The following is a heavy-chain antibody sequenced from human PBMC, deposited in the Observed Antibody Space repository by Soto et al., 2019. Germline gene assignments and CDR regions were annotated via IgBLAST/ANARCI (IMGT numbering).Heavy chain of an antibody. D-gene: IGHD6-6*01. CDR2: ISYDGSNK. CDR3: ARVSSSSIRNYNWFDP. CDR1: GFTFSSYA. J-gene: IGHJ5*02. V-gene: IGHV3-30-3*01. Sequence: SLRLSCAASGFTFSSYAMHWVRQAPGKGLEWVAIISYDGSNKYYADSVKGRFTISRDNSKNTLYLQMNSLRAEDTAVYYCARVSSSSIRNYNWFDPWGQGTLVTVSS.